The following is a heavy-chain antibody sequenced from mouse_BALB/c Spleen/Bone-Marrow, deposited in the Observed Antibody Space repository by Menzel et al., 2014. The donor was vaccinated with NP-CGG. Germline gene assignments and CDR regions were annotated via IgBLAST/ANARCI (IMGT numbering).Heavy chain of an antibody. J-gene: IGHJ3*01. D-gene: IGHD2-2*01. CDR3: ARSGYGYDWFAY. CDR2: ISTYSGNT. Sequence: QVQLKESGPELVRPGVSVKISCKGSGYTFTDYAMHWVKQCHAKSLEWIGVISTYSGNTNYNQKFKSKATMTVDKSSSTAYMELARLTSEDSAIYYCARSGYGYDWFAYWGQGTLVTVSA. V-gene: IGHV1-67*01. CDR1: GYTFTDYA.